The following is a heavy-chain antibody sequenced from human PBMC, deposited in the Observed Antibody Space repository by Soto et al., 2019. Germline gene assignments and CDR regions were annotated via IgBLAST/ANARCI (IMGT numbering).Heavy chain of an antibody. J-gene: IGHJ5*02. CDR3: ASGFDSDGLYNGGHP. CDR2: ILHIGST. CDR1: GVSISTTNW. D-gene: IGHD3-22*01. Sequence: VQLQESGPGLVKPSGTLSLTCTVSGVSISTTNWWRWVRQSTGKGLEWIGEILHIGSTNYNPSLKGRVTLSIDKSKNQVSLRLSSVTAADTAVYYCASGFDSDGLYNGGHPWGQGTLVSVSS. V-gene: IGHV4-4*02.